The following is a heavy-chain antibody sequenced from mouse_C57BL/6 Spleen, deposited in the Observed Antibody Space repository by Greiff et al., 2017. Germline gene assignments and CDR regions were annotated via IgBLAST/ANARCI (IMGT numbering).Heavy chain of an antibody. CDR1: GFTFSDYG. Sequence: EVKLVESGGGLVKPGGSLKLSCAASGFTFSDYGMHWVRQAPEKGLEWVAYISSGSSTIYYADTVKGRFTISRDNAKNTLFLQMTSLRSEDTAMYYCARRYYDYDGGMDYWGQGTSVTVSS. V-gene: IGHV5-17*01. D-gene: IGHD2-4*01. CDR3: ARRYYDYDGGMDY. J-gene: IGHJ4*01. CDR2: ISSGSSTI.